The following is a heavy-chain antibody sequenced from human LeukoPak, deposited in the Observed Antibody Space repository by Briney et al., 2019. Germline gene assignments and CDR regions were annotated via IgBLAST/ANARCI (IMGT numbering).Heavy chain of an antibody. CDR1: GFTFSSYA. CDR2: ISGSGST. J-gene: IGHJ4*02. D-gene: IGHD3-22*01. Sequence: PGGSLRLSCAASGFTFSSYAMSWVRQAPGKGLEWVSAISGSGSTYYADSVKGRFTISRDNSKNTLYLQMNSLRAEDTAVYYCAKSMGGYYPYYFDYWGQGTLVTVSS. V-gene: IGHV3-23*01. CDR3: AKSMGGYYPYYFDY.